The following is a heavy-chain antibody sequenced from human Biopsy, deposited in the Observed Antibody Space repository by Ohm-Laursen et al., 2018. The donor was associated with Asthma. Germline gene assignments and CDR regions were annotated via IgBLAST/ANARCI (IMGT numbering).Heavy chain of an antibody. CDR1: GFAVSRDH. Sequence: SLRLSCAAAGFAVSRDHMFWVRQAPGKGLEWVSVIYSGGTSHTADSVRGRFTISRDYSKNTLYLQMHSLRAEDTAVYYCARGDSSNWSHYYFDYWGQGTLVTVSS. J-gene: IGHJ4*02. CDR2: IYSGGTS. CDR3: ARGDSSNWSHYYFDY. D-gene: IGHD3-22*01. V-gene: IGHV3-53*01.